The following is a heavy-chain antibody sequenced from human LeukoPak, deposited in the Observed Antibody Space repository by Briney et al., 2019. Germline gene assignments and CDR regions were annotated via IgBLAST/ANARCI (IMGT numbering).Heavy chain of an antibody. V-gene: IGHV1-2*06. CDR1: GYTFTGYY. CDR2: MNPSSGVT. J-gene: IGHJ4*02. CDR3: ARRGFDF. Sequence: GASVKVSCKASGYTFTGYYVHWVRQAPGQGLEWMGRMNPSSGVTYYVQKFEGRVTMTRNTSINTAYMELSRLRSNDTAVYYCARRGFDFWGQGTLVTVSS.